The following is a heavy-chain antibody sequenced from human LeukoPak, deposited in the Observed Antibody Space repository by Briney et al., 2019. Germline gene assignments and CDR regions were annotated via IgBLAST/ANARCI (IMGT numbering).Heavy chain of an antibody. Sequence: PSETLSLTCTVSGGSISSSSYYRGWIRQPPGKGLEWIGRIYTSGSTNYNPSLKGRVTMSVDTSKNQFSLKLSSVTAADTAVYYCARETYQYQLLSPYYYYYGMDVWGQGTTVTVSS. CDR2: IYTSGST. CDR1: GGSISSSSYY. D-gene: IGHD2-2*01. J-gene: IGHJ6*02. CDR3: ARETYQYQLLSPYYYYYGMDV. V-gene: IGHV4-39*07.